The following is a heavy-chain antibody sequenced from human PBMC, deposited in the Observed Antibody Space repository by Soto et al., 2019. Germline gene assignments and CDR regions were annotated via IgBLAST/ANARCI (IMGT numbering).Heavy chain of an antibody. CDR2: VYTSDYT. J-gene: IGHJ6*02. CDR1: GASIRSYY. CDR3: ASSAGNPRDFFYYNGMDV. V-gene: IGHV4-4*08. D-gene: IGHD3-10*01. Sequence: ETLSLTCSVSGASIRSYYWHWIRQPPGKGLEWIGYVYTSDYTRYSSSLKSRVTISVDTSKSQFYLRLNSVTAADTAVYYCASSAGNPRDFFYYNGMDVWGQGTKVTVS.